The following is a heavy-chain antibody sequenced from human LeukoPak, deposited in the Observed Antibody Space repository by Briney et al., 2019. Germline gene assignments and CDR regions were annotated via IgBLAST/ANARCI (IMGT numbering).Heavy chain of an antibody. D-gene: IGHD3-10*01. J-gene: IGHJ4*02. CDR1: GFTFSSYA. CDR2: ISYDGSNK. Sequence: GGSLRLSCAASGFTFSSYAMHWVRQAPGKGLEWVAVISYDGSNKYYADSVKGRFTVSRDNSKNTLYLQMNSLRAEDTAVYYCARGGTMVRGVTLNWGQGTLVTVSS. V-gene: IGHV3-30-3*01. CDR3: ARGGTMVRGVTLN.